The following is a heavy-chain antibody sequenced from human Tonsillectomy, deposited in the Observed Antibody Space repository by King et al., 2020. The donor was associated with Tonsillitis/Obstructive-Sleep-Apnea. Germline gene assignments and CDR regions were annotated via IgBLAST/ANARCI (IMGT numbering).Heavy chain of an antibody. V-gene: IGHV4-4*02. D-gene: IGHD1-7*01. J-gene: IGHJ6*03. CDR1: GGSISSSNW. CDR2: IYHSGST. Sequence: QLQESGPGLVKPSGTLSLTCAVSGGSISSSNWWRWVRQPPGKGLEWLGEIYHSGSTNYNPALKSRVTISVDNSKNQFSLKLSSVTAADTAVYYCARGVRDWHFYYYYIVVWGKRTTVTVSS. CDR3: ARGVRDWHFYYYYIVV.